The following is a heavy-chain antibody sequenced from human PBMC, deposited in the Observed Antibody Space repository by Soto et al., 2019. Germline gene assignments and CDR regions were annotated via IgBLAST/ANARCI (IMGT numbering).Heavy chain of an antibody. CDR2: IIPIFGTA. Sequence: GASVKVSCKASGGTFSSYAISWVRQAPGQGLEWMGGIIPIFGTANYAQKFQGRVTITADKSTSTAYMELSSLRSEDTAVYYCARGIVVVPAAIPEAYYYYGMDVWGQGTTVTVSS. V-gene: IGHV1-69*06. CDR1: GGTFSSYA. CDR3: ARGIVVVPAAIPEAYYYYGMDV. J-gene: IGHJ6*02. D-gene: IGHD2-2*02.